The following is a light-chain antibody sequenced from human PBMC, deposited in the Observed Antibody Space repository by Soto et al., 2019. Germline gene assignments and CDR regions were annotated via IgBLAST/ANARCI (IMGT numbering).Light chain of an antibody. CDR2: DVS. CDR3: CSYAGSYTLI. CDR1: STNVGSYNF. J-gene: IGLJ2*01. V-gene: IGLV2-11*01. Sequence: QSVLTQPRSVSGSPGQSVTTSCTGTSTNVGSYNFVSWYQQHPGKAPRFMIYDVSRRPSGVPDRFSGSRSGNTASLTISGLQAEDEADYYCCSYAGSYTLIFGGGTKLTVL.